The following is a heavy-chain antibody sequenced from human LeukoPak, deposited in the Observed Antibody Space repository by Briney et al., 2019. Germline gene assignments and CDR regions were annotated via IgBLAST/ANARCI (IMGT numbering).Heavy chain of an antibody. Sequence: SQTLSLTCTVSGGSISSGSYYWSWIRQPAGKGLEWIGRIYTSGSTNYNPSLKSRVTISVDTSKNQFSLKLSSVTSADTAVYYWAREPLLWFGERRRAFHPWGQGTLVTVSS. D-gene: IGHD3-10*01. CDR1: GGSISSGSYY. CDR3: AREPLLWFGERRRAFHP. J-gene: IGHJ5*02. CDR2: IYTSGST. V-gene: IGHV4-61*02.